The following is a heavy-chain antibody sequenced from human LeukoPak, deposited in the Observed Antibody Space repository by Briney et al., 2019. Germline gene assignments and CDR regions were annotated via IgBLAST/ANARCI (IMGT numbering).Heavy chain of an antibody. CDR2: IYYSGST. D-gene: IGHD3-10*02. Sequence: PSETLSLTCTVSGGSISSGGYYWSWIRQHPGKGLEWIGYIYYSGSTYYNPSLKSRVTISVDTSKNQFSLKLSSVTAADTAVYYCARDVFVQIGHDSLYYFDYWGQGTLVTVSS. J-gene: IGHJ4*02. CDR1: GGSISSGGYY. V-gene: IGHV4-31*03. CDR3: ARDVFVQIGHDSLYYFDY.